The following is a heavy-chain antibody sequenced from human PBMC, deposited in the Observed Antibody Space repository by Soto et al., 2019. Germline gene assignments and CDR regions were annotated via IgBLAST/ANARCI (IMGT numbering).Heavy chain of an antibody. J-gene: IGHJ5*02. CDR3: AKLRCISTSCYFWSDP. D-gene: IGHD2-2*01. V-gene: IGHV3-23*01. CDR1: GFTFSSYA. Sequence: EVQLLESGGGLVQPGGSLRLSCAASGFTFSSYAMSWVRQAPGKGLEWVSAISGSGGSTYYADSVKGRFTISRDNSHSTLYLQMNSRRGEDTAVYYCAKLRCISTSCYFWSDPWGQGTLVTVSS. CDR2: ISGSGGST.